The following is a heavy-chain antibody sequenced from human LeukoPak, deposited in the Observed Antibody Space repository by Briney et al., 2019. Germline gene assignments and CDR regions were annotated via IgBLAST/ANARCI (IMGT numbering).Heavy chain of an antibody. CDR2: IYYSGST. CDR1: GDSMRSGGYY. CDR3: ARGDGSHSYTKGFDI. V-gene: IGHV4-31*03. Sequence: SQTLSLTCNVSGDSMRSGGYYWTWIRQHPGKGLEWIGYIYYSGSTYYNPSLKSRISMSVDTSKNQFSVKLTSVTAADTAAYFCARGDGSHSYTKGFDIWGQGTLVTVSS. D-gene: IGHD3-16*01. J-gene: IGHJ3*02.